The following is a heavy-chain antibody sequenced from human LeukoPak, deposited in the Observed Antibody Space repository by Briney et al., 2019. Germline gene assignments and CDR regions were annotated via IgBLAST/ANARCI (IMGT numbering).Heavy chain of an antibody. J-gene: IGHJ3*02. D-gene: IGHD2-2*01. CDR1: GGSITSSSYY. CDR3: ASPSPFVGLPTAIKGAFDI. V-gene: IGHV4-39*01. CDR2: IFYSGST. Sequence: PSETLSLTCTVSGGSITSSSYYWGWIRQPPGKGLEWIVSIFYSGSTYYNPSLKSRVTISVDTSKNQFSLKLSSVTAADTAVYYCASPSPFVGLPTAIKGAFDIWGQGTLVTVSS.